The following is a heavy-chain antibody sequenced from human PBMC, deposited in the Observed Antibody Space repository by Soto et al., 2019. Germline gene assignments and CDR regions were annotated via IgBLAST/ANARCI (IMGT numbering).Heavy chain of an antibody. J-gene: IGHJ6*02. CDR3: VRDPVVVPAATRGYYYYDGMDV. V-gene: IGHV3-7*05. D-gene: IGHD2-2*01. Sequence: GGSLRLSCAASGFTFSSYWMSWVRQAPGKGLEWVANIKQDGSEKYYGDSVKGRFTISRDNAKNSLYLQMNSLRAEDTAVYYCVRDPVVVPAATRGYYYYDGMDVWGQGTTVTVSS. CDR1: GFTFSSYW. CDR2: IKQDGSEK.